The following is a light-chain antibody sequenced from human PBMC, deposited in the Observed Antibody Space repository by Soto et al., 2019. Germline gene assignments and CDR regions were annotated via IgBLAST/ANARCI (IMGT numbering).Light chain of an antibody. J-gene: IGKJ2*01. CDR1: ESVTNTR. CDR3: QRYGTSRGT. V-gene: IGKV3-20*01. CDR2: AIS. Sequence: IVLTQSPVTLSLSPGERATLACRASESVTNTRLAWYQQKGGQAPRLLIYAISTRARGIPDRFSGSGSGTDFTLTISTLEPEDFGVYYCQRYGTSRGTFGQGTKLEIK.